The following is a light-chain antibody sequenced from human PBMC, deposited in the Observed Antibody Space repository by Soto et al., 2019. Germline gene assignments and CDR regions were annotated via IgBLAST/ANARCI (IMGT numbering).Light chain of an antibody. V-gene: IGLV2-23*01. J-gene: IGLJ1*01. CDR2: EGI. Sequence: QSSLPQPASLSGSPGQSITISCTGTSSTVGGFNVVSWYQQHPGKAPKVIIYEGIKRPSGVSNRFSGSNSGSTASLTISGLQAEDEADYYCCSYVGATTYVFGTGTKVTVL. CDR1: SSTVGGFNV. CDR3: CSYVGATTYV.